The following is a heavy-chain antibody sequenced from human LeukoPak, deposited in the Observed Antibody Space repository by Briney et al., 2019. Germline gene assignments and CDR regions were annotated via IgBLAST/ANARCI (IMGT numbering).Heavy chain of an antibody. CDR2: ISAYNGNT. CDR1: GYTFTSYD. Sequence: ASVKVSCKASGYTFTSYDINWVRQAPGQGLEWMGWISAYNGNTNYAQKLQGRVTMTTDTSTSTAYMELRSLRSDDTAVYYCARQYDFWSDYYMDVWGKGTTVTVSS. D-gene: IGHD3-3*01. CDR3: ARQYDFWSDYYMDV. J-gene: IGHJ6*03. V-gene: IGHV1-18*01.